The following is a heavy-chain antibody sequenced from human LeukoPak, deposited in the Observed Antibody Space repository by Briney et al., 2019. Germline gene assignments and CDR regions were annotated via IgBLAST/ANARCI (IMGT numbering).Heavy chain of an antibody. CDR3: AREHSYYDSSGYYYGSGYFDY. V-gene: IGHV4-59*01. D-gene: IGHD3-22*01. CDR2: IYYSGST. J-gene: IGHJ4*02. Sequence: SETLSLTCTVSGGSMSTYYWSWIRQPPGKGLEWIGYIYYSGSTNYNPSLKSRVIISVDTSKNQFSLKLSSVTAADTAVYSCAREHSYYDSSGYYYGSGYFDYWGQGTLVTVSS. CDR1: GGSMSTYY.